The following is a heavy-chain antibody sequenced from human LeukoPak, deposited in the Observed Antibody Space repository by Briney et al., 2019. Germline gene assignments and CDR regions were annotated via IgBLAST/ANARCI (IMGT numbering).Heavy chain of an antibody. J-gene: IGHJ4*02. V-gene: IGHV3-21*04. CDR1: GFTFSNFN. CDR3: AKGDTAMDTTLDY. Sequence: GGSLRLSCAASGFTFSNFNMNWVRQAPGKGLEWVSCISSSGYSIYYADSVKGRFTISRDNSKNSLYLQMNSLRTEDTALYYCAKGDTAMDTTLDYWGQGTLVTVSS. CDR2: ISSSGYSI. D-gene: IGHD5-18*01.